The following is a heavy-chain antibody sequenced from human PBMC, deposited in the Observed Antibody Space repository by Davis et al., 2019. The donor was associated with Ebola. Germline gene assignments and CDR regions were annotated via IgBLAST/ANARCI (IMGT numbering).Heavy chain of an antibody. D-gene: IGHD6-6*01. V-gene: IGHV3-48*01. CDR3: AKRVEYSSSFAYFDY. CDR1: GFTFSSYS. Sequence: GGSLRLSCAASGFTFSSYSMNWVRQAPGKGLEWVSYISSSSSTIYYADSVKGRFTVSRDNSKNTLYVQLNSLRSEDTAVYYCAKRVEYSSSFAYFDYWGQGALVTVSS. J-gene: IGHJ4*02. CDR2: ISSSSSTI.